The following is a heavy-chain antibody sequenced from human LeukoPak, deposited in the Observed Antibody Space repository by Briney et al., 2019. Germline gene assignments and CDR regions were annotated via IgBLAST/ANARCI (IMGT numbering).Heavy chain of an antibody. Sequence: PSETLSLTCTVSGYSISSGYYWGWIRQPPGKGLEWIGSIYHSGSTYYNPSLNSRVTISVDTSKNQFSLKLGSVTAADTAVYYCARERVARNPGIAAAGTLGYNWFDPWGQGTLVTVSS. D-gene: IGHD6-13*01. J-gene: IGHJ5*02. CDR3: ARERVARNPGIAAAGTLGYNWFDP. CDR2: IYHSGST. V-gene: IGHV4-38-2*02. CDR1: GYSISSGYY.